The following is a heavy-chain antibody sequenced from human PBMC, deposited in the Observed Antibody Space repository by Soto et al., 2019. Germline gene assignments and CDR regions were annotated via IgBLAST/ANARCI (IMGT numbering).Heavy chain of an antibody. CDR2: IKQDGSET. D-gene: IGHD6-19*01. J-gene: IGHJ4*02. CDR1: GFLFDNFW. CDR3: ARDTGATVAGTFDF. Sequence: QLVQSGGGLVQPGGSLRLSCAVSGFLFDNFWMTWVRQAPGKGLEWVANIKQDGSETYYVDSVKGRFTISRDNSRDSLYLQMNSLRAEDTAMYYCARDTGATVAGTFDFWGQGTLVTVSS. V-gene: IGHV3-7*01.